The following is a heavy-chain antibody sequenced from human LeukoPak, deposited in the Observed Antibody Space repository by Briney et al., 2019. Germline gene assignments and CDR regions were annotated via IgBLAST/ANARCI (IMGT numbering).Heavy chain of an antibody. CDR3: ARSYLRSGSYDY. Sequence: PGGSLRLSCAASGFTVSSNYMTWVRQAPGKGLEWVSVIYSGGSTYYAGSVKGRFTISRDNSKNTLSLQMNSLRAEDTAVYYCARSYLRSGSYDYWGQGTLVTVSS. CDR2: IYSGGST. D-gene: IGHD1-26*01. J-gene: IGHJ4*02. CDR1: GFTVSSNY. V-gene: IGHV3-66*01.